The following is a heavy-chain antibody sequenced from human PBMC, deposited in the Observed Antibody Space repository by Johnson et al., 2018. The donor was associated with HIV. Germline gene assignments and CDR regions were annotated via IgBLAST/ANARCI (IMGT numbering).Heavy chain of an antibody. CDR3: AREYSSGWHEVFAFDI. J-gene: IGHJ3*02. V-gene: IGHV3-30*02. CDR2: IRYDGSNK. Sequence: QMLLVESGGGLVQPGGSLRLSCAASGFTFSSYAMHWVRQAPGKGLEWVTFIRYDGSNKYYADSVKGRFTISRDNSKNTLYLQMNSLRAEDTAVYYCAREYSSGWHEVFAFDIWGQVKMVTVSS. CDR1: GFTFSSYA. D-gene: IGHD6-19*01.